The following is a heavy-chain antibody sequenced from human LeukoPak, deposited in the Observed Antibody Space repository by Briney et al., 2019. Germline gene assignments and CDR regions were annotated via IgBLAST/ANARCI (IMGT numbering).Heavy chain of an antibody. Sequence: SETLSLTCTVSGGSISSYYWSRIRQPPGKGLEWIGYIYYSGSTNYNPSLKSRVTISVDTSKNQFSLKLSSVTAADTAVYYCTRLRLSTNHALDSWGQGTLVTVSS. CDR3: TRLRLSTNHALDS. CDR1: GGSISSYY. D-gene: IGHD1-14*01. V-gene: IGHV4-59*01. J-gene: IGHJ4*02. CDR2: IYYSGST.